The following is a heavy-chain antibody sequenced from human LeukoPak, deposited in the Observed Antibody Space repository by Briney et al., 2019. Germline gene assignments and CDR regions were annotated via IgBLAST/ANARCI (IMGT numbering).Heavy chain of an antibody. CDR2: INPSGGST. Sequence: GASVKVSCKASGYTFTSYYMHWVRQAPGQGLEWMGIINPSGGSTNYAQKFQGRVTITADKSTSTAYMELSSLRSEDTAVYYCARAGWNDDRLDYWGQGTLVTVSS. CDR1: GYTFTSYY. V-gene: IGHV1-46*01. CDR3: ARAGWNDDRLDY. D-gene: IGHD1-1*01. J-gene: IGHJ4*02.